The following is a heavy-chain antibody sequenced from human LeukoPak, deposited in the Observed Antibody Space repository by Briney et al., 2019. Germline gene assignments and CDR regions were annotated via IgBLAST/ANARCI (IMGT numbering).Heavy chain of an antibody. CDR1: GYSFTSYW. CDR3: ARAYYDYVWGSYRHLDY. V-gene: IGHV5-51*01. J-gene: IGHJ4*02. Sequence: GESLKISCKGSGYSFTSYWIGWVRQMPGKGLEWMGIIYPGDSDTTYSPSFQGQVTISADKSISTAYLQWSSLKASDTAMYYCARAYYDYVWGSYRHLDYWGQGTLVTVSS. CDR2: IYPGDSDT. D-gene: IGHD3-16*02.